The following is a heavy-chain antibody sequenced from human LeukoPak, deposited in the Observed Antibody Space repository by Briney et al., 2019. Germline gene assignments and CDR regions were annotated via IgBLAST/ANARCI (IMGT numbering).Heavy chain of an antibody. CDR2: ISYDGSNK. Sequence: GGSLRLSCAASGFTFSSYGMHWVRQAPGKGLEWVAVISYDGSNKYYADSVKGRFTISRDNSKNTLYLQMNSLRAEDTAVYYCAKSPVGYSLDYWGQGTLVTVSS. V-gene: IGHV3-30*18. CDR1: GFTFSSYG. J-gene: IGHJ4*02. CDR3: AKSPVGYSLDY. D-gene: IGHD6-13*01.